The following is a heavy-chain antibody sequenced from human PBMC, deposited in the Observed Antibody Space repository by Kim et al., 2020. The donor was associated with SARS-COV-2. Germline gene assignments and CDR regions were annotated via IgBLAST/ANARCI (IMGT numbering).Heavy chain of an antibody. D-gene: IGHD2-15*01. V-gene: IGHV3-9*01. CDR1: GFTVDRHA. J-gene: IGHJ4*02. CDR3: TRDLLPGGADY. Sequence: GGSLRLSCATSGFTVDRHAVHWVRQAPGKGLEWVAGLFLDTERTDYAASVKGRFTISRDKAKNSLYLQMNSLRAEDTAFYYCTRDLLPGGADYWGQGTLVSVSS. CDR2: LFLDTERT.